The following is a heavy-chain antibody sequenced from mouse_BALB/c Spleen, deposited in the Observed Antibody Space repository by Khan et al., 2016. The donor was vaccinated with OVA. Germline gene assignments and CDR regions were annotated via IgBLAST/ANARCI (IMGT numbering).Heavy chain of an antibody. D-gene: IGHD1-1*01. CDR3: ARRDYYGSSVAY. V-gene: IGHV1-55*01. Sequence: VQLQQPGAELVKPGTSVTLSCKASGYNFTSYWINWVKLRPGQGLEWVGHIYPGSGSTYYNEKFMSKATLTVDTSSSTAYMQLSSLASEDSALYYCARRDYYGSSVAYWGQGTLIPVSA. J-gene: IGHJ3*01. CDR1: GYNFTSYW. CDR2: IYPGSGST.